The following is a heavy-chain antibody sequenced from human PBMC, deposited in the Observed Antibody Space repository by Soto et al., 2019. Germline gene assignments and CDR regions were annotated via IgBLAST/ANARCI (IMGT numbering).Heavy chain of an antibody. D-gene: IGHD3-3*01. V-gene: IGHV4-34*01. Sequence: SETLSLTCAVYGGSFSGYYWSWIRQPPGKGLEWIGEINHSGSTNYNPSLKSRVTISVDTSKNQFSLKLSSVTAADTAVYYCARESTYYDFWSGYYSQNYYYYGMDVWGQGTTVT. J-gene: IGHJ6*02. CDR3: ARESTYYDFWSGYYSQNYYYYGMDV. CDR1: GGSFSGYY. CDR2: INHSGST.